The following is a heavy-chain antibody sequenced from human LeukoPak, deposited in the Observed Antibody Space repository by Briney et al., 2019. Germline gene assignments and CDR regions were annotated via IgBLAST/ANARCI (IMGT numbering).Heavy chain of an antibody. CDR2: IYYSGST. CDR3: ARGGSRLPTAGDLDY. V-gene: IGHV4-39*01. J-gene: IGHJ4*02. D-gene: IGHD3-16*01. Sequence: SETLSLTCTVSRGSISNSGYYWGWIRQPPGKGLEWIGSIYYSGSTYYSPSLKNRVTISVDTSRNQFSLKLTSVTAADTAVYYCARGGSRLPTAGDLDYWAREPWSPSP. CDR1: RGSISNSGYY.